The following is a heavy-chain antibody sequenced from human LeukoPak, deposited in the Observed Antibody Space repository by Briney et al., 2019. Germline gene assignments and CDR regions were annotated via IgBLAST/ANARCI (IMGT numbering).Heavy chain of an antibody. J-gene: IGHJ6*03. CDR2: IYPGDSDT. CDR1: GYSFTSYW. V-gene: IGHV5-51*01. D-gene: IGHD1-26*01. Sequence: GESLKISCKGSGYSFTSYWIGWVRQMPGKGLELMGIIYPGDSDTRYSTSFQAQVTISDDKSISTAYLQWSSLKASDTAMYYCARWAYDYYYMDVWGKGTTVTVSS. CDR3: ARWAYDYYYMDV.